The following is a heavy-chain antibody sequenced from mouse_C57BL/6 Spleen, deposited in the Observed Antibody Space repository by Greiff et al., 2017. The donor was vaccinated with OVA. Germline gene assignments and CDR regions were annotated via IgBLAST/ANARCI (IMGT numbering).Heavy chain of an antibody. D-gene: IGHD2-5*01. CDR2: IYPGDGDT. CDR1: GYAFSSSW. V-gene: IGHV1-82*01. CDR3: VPYYSKYFDV. J-gene: IGHJ1*03. Sequence: VKLQESGPELVKPGASVKISCKASGYAFSSSWMNWVKQRPGKGLEWIGRIYPGDGDTNYNGKFKGKATLTADKSSSTAYMQLSSLTSEDSAVYFCVPYYSKYFDVWGTGTTVTVSS.